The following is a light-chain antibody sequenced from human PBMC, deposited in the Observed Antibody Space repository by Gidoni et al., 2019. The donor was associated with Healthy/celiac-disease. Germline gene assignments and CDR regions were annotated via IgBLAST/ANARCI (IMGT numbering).Light chain of an antibody. Sequence: EIVLTQSPATLSLSPGERATLSCRASQSVSSYLAWYQQKPGQAPRLLIYDASSGSGTDFTLTIRSLEPEDFAVYYCQQRSNWPPITFGQGTRLEIK. CDR3: QQRSNWPPIT. V-gene: IGKV3-11*01. J-gene: IGKJ5*01. CDR2: DAS. CDR1: QSVSSY.